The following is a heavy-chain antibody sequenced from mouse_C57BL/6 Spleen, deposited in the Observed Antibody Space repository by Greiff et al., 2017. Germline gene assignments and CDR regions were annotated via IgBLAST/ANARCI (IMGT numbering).Heavy chain of an antibody. Sequence: QVQLQQSGAELVRPGTSVKVSCKASGYAFTNYLIEWVKQRPGQGLEWIGVINPGSGGTNYNETFKGKATLTADKSSSPAYMQLSSLTSEDSAVYFCASGTTDGAMDYWGQGTSVTVSS. CDR3: ASGTTDGAMDY. D-gene: IGHD1-1*01. V-gene: IGHV1-54*01. CDR1: GYAFTNYL. J-gene: IGHJ4*01. CDR2: INPGSGGT.